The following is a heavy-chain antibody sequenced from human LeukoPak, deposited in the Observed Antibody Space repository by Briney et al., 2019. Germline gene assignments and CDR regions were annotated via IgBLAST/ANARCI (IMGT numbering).Heavy chain of an antibody. J-gene: IGHJ3*02. V-gene: IGHV4-61*05. CDR1: GGSISSNYYY. CDR3: ARYRAFDI. CDR2: IYYSGST. Sequence: SETLSLTCTVSGGSISSNYYYWGWIRQPPGKGLEWIGYIYYSGSTNYNPSLKSRVTISVDTSKNQFSLKLTSVTAADTAVYYCARYRAFDIWGRGTLVTVS.